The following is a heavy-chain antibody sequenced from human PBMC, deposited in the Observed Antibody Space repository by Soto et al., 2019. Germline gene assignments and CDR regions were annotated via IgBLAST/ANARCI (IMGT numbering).Heavy chain of an antibody. V-gene: IGHV3-48*03. J-gene: IGHJ4*02. Sequence: EVQLVESGGGLVQPGGSLRLSCAASGFTFSTYEMNWVRQAPGKGLEWLSYISRDGSTIYYADSVKGRLTISRDNANNSLYLQMSSLRAEDTAVYYCARFSRGYDSSGYYVFLDYWGQGALVTVSS. CDR1: GFTFSTYE. CDR3: ARFSRGYDSSGYYVFLDY. CDR2: ISRDGSTI. D-gene: IGHD3-22*01.